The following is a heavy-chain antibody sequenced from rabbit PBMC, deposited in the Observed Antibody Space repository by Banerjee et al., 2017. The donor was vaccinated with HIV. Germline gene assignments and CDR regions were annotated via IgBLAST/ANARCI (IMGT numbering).Heavy chain of an antibody. CDR3: ARGDATYAGYHYATVGGLDL. Sequence: QEQLEESGGDLVKPEGSLTLTCTASGFSFSSSYWICWVRQAPGKGLEWIACIYTGSGSALYVSWAKGRFTISKTSSTTVTLQMTSLTAADTATYFCARGDATYAGYHYATVGGLDLWGPGTLVTVS. J-gene: IGHJ6*01. CDR2: IYTGSGSA. CDR1: GFSFSSSYW. V-gene: IGHV1S45*01. D-gene: IGHD7-1*01.